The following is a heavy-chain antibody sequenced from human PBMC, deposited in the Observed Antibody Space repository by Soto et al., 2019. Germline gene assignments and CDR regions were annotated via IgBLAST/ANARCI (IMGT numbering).Heavy chain of an antibody. CDR3: ARVLGIVVVPAADYYYYYGMDV. D-gene: IGHD2-2*01. Sequence: PSETLSLTCAVYGGSFSGYYWSWIRQPPGKGLEWIGEINHSGSTNYNPSLKSRVTISVDTSKNQFSLKLSSVTAEDTAVYYCARVLGIVVVPAADYYYYYGMDVGGQGTTVT. CDR2: INHSGST. V-gene: IGHV4-34*01. J-gene: IGHJ6*02. CDR1: GGSFSGYY.